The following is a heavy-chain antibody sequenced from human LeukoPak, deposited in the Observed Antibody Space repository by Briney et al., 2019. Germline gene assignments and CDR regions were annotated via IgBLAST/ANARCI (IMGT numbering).Heavy chain of an antibody. CDR2: IYHSGST. Sequence: PSETLSLTCAVSGYSISSGYYWGWIRQPPGKGLEWIGSIYHSGSTYYNPSLKSRVTISVDTSKNQFSLKLSSVTAADTAVYYCARGPREDYVWGSYRWYYFDYWGQGTLVTVSS. CDR1: GYSISSGYY. J-gene: IGHJ4*02. D-gene: IGHD3-16*02. V-gene: IGHV4-38-2*01. CDR3: ARGPREDYVWGSYRWYYFDY.